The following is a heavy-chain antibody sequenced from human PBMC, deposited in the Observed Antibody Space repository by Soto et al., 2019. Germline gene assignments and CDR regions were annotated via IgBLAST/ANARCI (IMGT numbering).Heavy chain of an antibody. Sequence: GGSLRLSCAASGFTFSSYWMSWVRQAPGKGLEWVANIKQDGSEKYYVDSVKGRFTISRDNAKNSLYLQMNSLRAEDTAVYYCARDRMVRGVPGASRYYGMDVWGQGTTVTVSS. CDR1: GFTFSSYW. J-gene: IGHJ6*02. D-gene: IGHD3-10*01. CDR2: IKQDGSEK. CDR3: ARDRMVRGVPGASRYYGMDV. V-gene: IGHV3-7*03.